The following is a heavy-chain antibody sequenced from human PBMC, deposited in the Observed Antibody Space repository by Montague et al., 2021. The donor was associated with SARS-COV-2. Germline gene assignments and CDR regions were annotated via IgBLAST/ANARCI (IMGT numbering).Heavy chain of an antibody. CDR2: INHRGST. V-gene: IGHV4-59*12. CDR1: GGSLSRDY. J-gene: IGHJ4*02. D-gene: IGHD2-15*01. Sequence: SETLSLTCLVYGGSLSRDYWSWIRQPPGKGLDWIGYINHRGSTNNNPSLKTRVTISIDTSKNQFSLKLSSVTAADTAVYYCARGQDVDAIKGDLNYWGQGTLVTVSS. CDR3: ARGQDVDAIKGDLNY.